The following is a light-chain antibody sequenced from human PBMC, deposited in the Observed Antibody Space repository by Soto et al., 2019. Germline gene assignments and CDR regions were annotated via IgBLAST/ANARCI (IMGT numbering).Light chain of an antibody. V-gene: IGLV2-11*01. Sequence: QSALTQPRSVSGSPGQSVTISCTGTSSDVGGYNYVSWYQQHPGKAPKLMIYDVSKRPSGVPDRFSGSKSGNTASLTISGLQAEDEADYYCCSYAGSYPHVFGTWTKLTVL. J-gene: IGLJ1*01. CDR3: CSYAGSYPHV. CDR1: SSDVGGYNY. CDR2: DVS.